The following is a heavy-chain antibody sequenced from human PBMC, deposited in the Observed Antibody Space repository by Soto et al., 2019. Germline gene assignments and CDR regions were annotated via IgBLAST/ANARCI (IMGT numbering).Heavy chain of an antibody. V-gene: IGHV1-69*02. CDR2: IIPILGIA. CDR1: GGTFSSYT. CDR3: ARSKNYGDYELFYYFDY. J-gene: IGHJ4*02. D-gene: IGHD4-17*01. Sequence: ASVKVSCKASGGTFSSYTISWVRQAPGQGLEWMGRIIPILGIANYAQKFQGRVTITADKSTSTAYMELSSLRSEDTAVYYCARSKNYGDYELFYYFDYWGQGTLVTVSS.